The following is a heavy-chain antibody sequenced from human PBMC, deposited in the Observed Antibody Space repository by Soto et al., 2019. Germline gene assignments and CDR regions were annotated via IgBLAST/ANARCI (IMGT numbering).Heavy chain of an antibody. CDR1: GFAFNNYG. CDR2: ISKSDYT. D-gene: IGHD2-2*01. J-gene: IGHJ4*02. CDR3: AREDSIIIPAVSDF. V-gene: IGHV3-21*01. Sequence: PGGSLRLSCTVSGFAFNNYGINWVRQAPGKGLEWVSSISKSDYTYYSDSVKGRFTISRDNAKNSVSLQMNTLRVEDTAVYYCAREDSIIIPAVSDFWGQGTLVPVYS.